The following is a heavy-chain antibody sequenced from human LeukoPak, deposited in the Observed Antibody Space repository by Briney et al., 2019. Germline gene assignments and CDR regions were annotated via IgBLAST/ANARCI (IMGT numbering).Heavy chain of an antibody. J-gene: IGHJ4*02. Sequence: PGRSLRLSCAASGFTFSSYWMHWVRQAPGKGLVWVSRINSDGSSTSYADSVKGRFTISRDNAKNTLYLQMNSLRAEDTAVYYCARGPRIVGATGHFDYWGQGTLVTVSS. CDR3: ARGPRIVGATGHFDY. CDR2: INSDGSST. CDR1: GFTFSSYW. V-gene: IGHV3-74*01. D-gene: IGHD1-26*01.